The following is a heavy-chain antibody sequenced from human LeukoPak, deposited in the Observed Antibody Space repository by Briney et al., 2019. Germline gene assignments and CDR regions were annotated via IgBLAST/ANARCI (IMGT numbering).Heavy chain of an antibody. D-gene: IGHD6-19*01. J-gene: IGHJ4*02. CDR2: INHSGST. Sequence: SETLSLTCAVYGGSFSGYYWSWIRQPPGKGLEWIGEINHSGSTNYNPSLKSRVTISVDTSKNQFSLQLSSVTAADTAVYYCARADYSSGWLIDYWGQGALVTVSS. V-gene: IGHV4-34*01. CDR3: ARADYSSGWLIDY. CDR1: GGSFSGYY.